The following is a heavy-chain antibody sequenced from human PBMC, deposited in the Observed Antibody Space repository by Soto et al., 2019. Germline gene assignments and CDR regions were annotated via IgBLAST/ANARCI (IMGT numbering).Heavy chain of an antibody. V-gene: IGHV3-30*18. J-gene: IGHJ4*02. CDR3: AKELRETGGYYFDC. D-gene: IGHD3-16*01. Sequence: QVQLVESGRGVVQPGRSLRLSCAASGFSFSKYGMHWVRQAPGKGLEWVAEMSDDGSKKYYGDSVKGRFTISRDNSKNTLYLLMDSLRPEDTAMYYCAKELRETGGYYFDCWGQGTLVTVSS. CDR2: MSDDGSKK. CDR1: GFSFSKYG.